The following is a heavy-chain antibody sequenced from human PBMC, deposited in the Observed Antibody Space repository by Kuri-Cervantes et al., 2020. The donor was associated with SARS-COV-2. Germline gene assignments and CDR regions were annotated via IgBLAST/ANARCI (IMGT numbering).Heavy chain of an antibody. Sequence: GESLKISCAASGFTFISTAMHWVRQAPGKGLEWVAVISYDGSTKYYADSVKGRFTISGDNSKDMLSLQMNSLRAEDTALYYCVKDRQGLGYSGMDVWGPGATVTVSS. V-gene: IGHV3-30*18. D-gene: IGHD2-21*01. CDR3: VKDRQGLGYSGMDV. CDR2: ISYDGSTK. J-gene: IGHJ6*01. CDR1: GFTFISTA.